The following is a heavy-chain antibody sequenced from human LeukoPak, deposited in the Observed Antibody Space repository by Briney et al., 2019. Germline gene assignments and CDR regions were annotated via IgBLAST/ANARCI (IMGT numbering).Heavy chain of an antibody. V-gene: IGHV4-59*01. CDR2: IYYSGST. CDR3: ARVPKLRFLEWLPFGYYMDV. D-gene: IGHD3-3*01. J-gene: IGHJ6*03. CDR1: GGSISSYY. Sequence: SETLSLTCTVSGGSISSYYWSWIRQPPGKGLEWIGYIYYSGSTNYNPSLKSRVTISVDTSKNQFSLKLSSVTAADTAVYYCARVPKLRFLEWLPFGYYMDVWGKGTTVTVSS.